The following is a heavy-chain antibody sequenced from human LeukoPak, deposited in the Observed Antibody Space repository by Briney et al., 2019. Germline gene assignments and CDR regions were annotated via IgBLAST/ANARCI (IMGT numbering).Heavy chain of an antibody. CDR2: ISPNGGST. V-gene: IGHV3-64D*06. Sequence: GGSLRLSCSASGFTFSSYAMHWVRQAPGKGQEYVSAISPNGGSTYYADSVKGRFSISRDNSKNTLYLQMSSLRAEDTAVYYCVPKGTEGYWGQGTLVTVSS. CDR3: VPKGTEGY. J-gene: IGHJ4*02. CDR1: GFTFSSYA.